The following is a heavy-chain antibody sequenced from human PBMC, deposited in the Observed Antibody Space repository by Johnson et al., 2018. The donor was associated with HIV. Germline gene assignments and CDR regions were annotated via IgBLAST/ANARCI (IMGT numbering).Heavy chain of an antibody. J-gene: IGHJ3*02. CDR2: ISNSGGSK. CDR3: ARLDRRSGSYYPGAFDI. CDR1: GFTFSDYY. V-gene: IGHV3-11*04. D-gene: IGHD1-26*01. Sequence: VQVLESGGGLVQPGGSLGLSCAASGFTFSDYYMSWIRQAPGKGLEWVSYISNSGGSKYYADSVKGRFTISRDNAQNSLYLQMNSLRAGDTAVYYCARLDRRSGSYYPGAFDIWGQGTMVTVSS.